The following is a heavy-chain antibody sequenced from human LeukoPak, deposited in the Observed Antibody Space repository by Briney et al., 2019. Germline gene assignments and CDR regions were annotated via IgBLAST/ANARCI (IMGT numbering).Heavy chain of an antibody. CDR2: IYYSGST. CDR3: ARVREAGRADFYYGMDV. J-gene: IGHJ6*02. CDR1: GGSISSYY. V-gene: IGHV4-59*01. Sequence: SETLSLTCTVSGGSISSYYWSWIRQPPGKGLEWIGYIYYSGSTNYNPSLKSRVTISVDTSKNQFSLKLSSVTAADTAVYYCARVREAGRADFYYGMDVWGQGTTVTVS.